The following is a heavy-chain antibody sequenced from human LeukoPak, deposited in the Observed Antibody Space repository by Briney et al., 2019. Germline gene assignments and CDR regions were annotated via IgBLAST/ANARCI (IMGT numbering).Heavy chain of an antibody. V-gene: IGHV3-66*01. J-gene: IGHJ4*02. D-gene: IGHD2-21*01. CDR1: GFTVSSNY. Sequence: GGCLRLSCAASGFTVSSNYMSWVRQAPGKGLEWVSVIYRDGRAFYADSVKGRFTISRDNSKNTLYLQMNTLRAEDTAVYFCSTIVPDVVATLTFAYWGQGALVTV. CDR3: STIVPDVVATLTFAY. CDR2: IYRDGRA.